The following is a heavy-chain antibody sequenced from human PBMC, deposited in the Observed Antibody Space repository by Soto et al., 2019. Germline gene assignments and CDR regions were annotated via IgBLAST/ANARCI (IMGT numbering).Heavy chain of an antibody. CDR2: TYYRSKWYN. J-gene: IGHJ6*02. Sequence: SQTLSLTFAISVDSVSSNSAAWNWIRQSPSRGLEWLGRTYYRSKWYNDYAVSVKSRITINPDTSKNQFSLQLNSVTPEDTAVYYCAKGRSYYYYYGVDVWGQGTTVTVSS. CDR1: VDSVSSNSAA. CDR3: AKGRSYYYYYGVDV. V-gene: IGHV6-1*01.